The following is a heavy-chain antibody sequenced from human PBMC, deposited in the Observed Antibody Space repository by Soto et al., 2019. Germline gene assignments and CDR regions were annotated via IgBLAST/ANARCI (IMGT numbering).Heavy chain of an antibody. CDR2: INPSGGST. CDR3: ARAGIAVAGRYYFDY. Sequence: QVPLVQSGAEVKKPGASVKVSCKASGYTFTSYYMHWVRQAPGQGLEWMGIINPSGGSTSYAQKFQGRVTMTRDTSTSTVYMELSSLRSEDTAVYYCARAGIAVAGRYYFDYWGQGTLVTVSS. J-gene: IGHJ4*02. D-gene: IGHD6-19*01. CDR1: GYTFTSYY. V-gene: IGHV1-46*01.